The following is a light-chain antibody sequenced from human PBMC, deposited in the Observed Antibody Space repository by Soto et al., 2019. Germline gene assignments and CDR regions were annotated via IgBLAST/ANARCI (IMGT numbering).Light chain of an antibody. CDR1: QTISSW. CDR3: QQYNSYRT. Sequence: DIQMAQSPSTLSVSVAYRVTITCRASQTISSWLAWYQQKPGKAPKLLIYKASSLESGVPSRFSGSGSGTEFTLTISSLQPDDFATYYCQQYNSYRTFGQGTKVDIK. J-gene: IGKJ1*01. V-gene: IGKV1-5*03. CDR2: KAS.